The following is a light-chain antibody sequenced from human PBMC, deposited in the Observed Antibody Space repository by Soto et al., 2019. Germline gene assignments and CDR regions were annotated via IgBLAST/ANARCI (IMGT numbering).Light chain of an antibody. J-gene: IGKJ5*01. V-gene: IGKV3-15*01. CDR3: QQYNDWPIT. CDR2: GAS. CDR1: QSVRNN. Sequence: EIVMTQSPGTLSVSPGERATLSCRASQSVRNNLAWYQQKAGQAPRILINGASTRATGIPARFSGSGSGTEFTLTISSLESEDFAVYYCQQYNDWPITFGQGTRLEIK.